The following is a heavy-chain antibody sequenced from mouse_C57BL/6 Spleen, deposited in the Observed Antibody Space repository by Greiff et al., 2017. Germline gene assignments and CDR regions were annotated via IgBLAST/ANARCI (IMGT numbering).Heavy chain of an antibody. J-gene: IGHJ4*01. D-gene: IGHD2-4*01. CDR2: ISSGGDYI. CDR1: GFTFSSYA. CDR3: TRGPDYDGIDYAMDY. V-gene: IGHV5-9-1*02. Sequence: EVQLVESGEGLVKPGGSLKLSCAASGFTFSSYAMSWVRQTPEKRLEWVAYISSGGDYIYYADTVKGRFTISRDNARNTLYLQMSSLKSEDTAMYYCTRGPDYDGIDYAMDYWGQGTSVTVSS.